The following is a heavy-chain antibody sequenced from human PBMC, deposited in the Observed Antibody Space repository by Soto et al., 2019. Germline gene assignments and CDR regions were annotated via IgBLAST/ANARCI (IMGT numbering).Heavy chain of an antibody. CDR3: VVQQKLPWVKA. CDR2: IYPGDSDA. CDR1: GYTFSGYW. V-gene: IGHV5-51*01. J-gene: IGHJ5*02. D-gene: IGHD1-1*01. Sequence: PGESLKISCKGSGYTFSGYWIGWVRQMSGKGLEWMGIIYPGDSDARYSPSFQGQVTISADESITTAYLQWDSLKASDTAIYYCVVQQKLPWVKAWGQGTLVTVSS.